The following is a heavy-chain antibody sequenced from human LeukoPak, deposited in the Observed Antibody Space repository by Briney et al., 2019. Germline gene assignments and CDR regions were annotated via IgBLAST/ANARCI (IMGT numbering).Heavy chain of an antibody. V-gene: IGHV1-69*06. J-gene: IGHJ6*03. Sequence: SVKVSCKASGGTFSSYAISWVRQAPGQGLEWMGGIIPIFGTANYAQKFQGRVTITADKSTSTAYMELSSLRSEDTAVYYCARVSRVATIYYYYYMDVWGKGTTVTVSS. CDR2: IIPIFGTA. CDR3: ARVSRVATIYYYYYMDV. CDR1: GGTFSSYA. D-gene: IGHD5-12*01.